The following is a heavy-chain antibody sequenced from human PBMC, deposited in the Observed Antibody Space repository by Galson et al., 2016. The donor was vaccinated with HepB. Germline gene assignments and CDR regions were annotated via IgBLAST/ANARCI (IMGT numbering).Heavy chain of an antibody. CDR2: ISGSGDIT. V-gene: IGHV3-23*01. J-gene: IGHJ4*02. CDR3: ASQGALWAGGFDY. Sequence: SLRLSCAASGFSFSRRAMNWVRQAPGKGLEWVSSISGSGDITYSADSVKGRFTISRDNSKSTLYLQMNSLRVEDTAVYYCASQGALWAGGFDYWGQGALVTVSS. CDR1: GFSFSRRA. D-gene: IGHD3-16*01.